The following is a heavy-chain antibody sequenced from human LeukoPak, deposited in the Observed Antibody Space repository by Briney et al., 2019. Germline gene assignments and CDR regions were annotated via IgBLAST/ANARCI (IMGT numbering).Heavy chain of an antibody. D-gene: IGHD3-22*01. CDR3: ARDGFYDSSGYYYNWVFDY. Sequence: SETLSLTCTVSGGSISSYYWSWIRQPPGKGLEWIGYIYYSGSTNYNHFLKSRVTMAVDTSKNQFSLRLSSVTAADTAVYYCARDGFYDSSGYYYNWVFDYWGQGTLVTVSS. J-gene: IGHJ4*02. CDR1: GGSISSYY. V-gene: IGHV4-59*12. CDR2: IYYSGST.